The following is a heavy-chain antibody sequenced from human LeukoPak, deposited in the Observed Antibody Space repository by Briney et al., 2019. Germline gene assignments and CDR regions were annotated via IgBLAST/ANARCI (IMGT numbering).Heavy chain of an antibody. Sequence: SETLSLTCTVSGGSISSSSYYWGWIRQPPGKGLEWIGSIYYSGSTYYNPSLKSRVTISVDTSKNQFSLKLSSVTAADTAVYCCARQEDALDYWGQGTLVTVSS. J-gene: IGHJ4*02. V-gene: IGHV4-39*01. CDR3: ARQEDALDY. CDR1: GGSISSSSYY. CDR2: IYYSGST.